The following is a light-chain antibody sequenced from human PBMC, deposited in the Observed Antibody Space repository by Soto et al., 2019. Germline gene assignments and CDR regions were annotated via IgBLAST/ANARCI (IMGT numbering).Light chain of an antibody. J-gene: IGKJ2*01. V-gene: IGKV3-11*01. CDR3: QRRSNWPPYT. CDR2: DAS. Sequence: EIVLTQSPATLSLSPGERATLSCRASQSVSSYLAWYQQKPGQAPRLLIYDASNSATGIPARLSGSGSRTDFSLTISSLEPEDVAVYYCQRRSNWPPYTFGQGTKVDIK. CDR1: QSVSSY.